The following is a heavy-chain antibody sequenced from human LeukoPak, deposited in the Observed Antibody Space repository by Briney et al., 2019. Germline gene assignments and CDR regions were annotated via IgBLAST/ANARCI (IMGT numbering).Heavy chain of an antibody. V-gene: IGHV3-7*01. J-gene: IGHJ4*02. CDR1: GFTFSSYW. Sequence: PGGSLRLSCAASGFTFSSYWMNRVRQAPGKGLEWVANIKGDGSERHYVDSVKGRFTISGDKATNSLYLQMDSLRGEDTAVYYCASGSGWPIESWGQGTLVTVSS. CDR3: ASGSGWPIES. CDR2: IKGDGSER. D-gene: IGHD6-19*01.